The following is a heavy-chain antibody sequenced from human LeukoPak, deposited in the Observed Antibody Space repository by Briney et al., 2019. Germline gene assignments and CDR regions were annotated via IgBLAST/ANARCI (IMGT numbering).Heavy chain of an antibody. V-gene: IGHV4-59*01. CDR3: AREDYDSSGSFDF. D-gene: IGHD3-22*01. CDR1: SGSISTYY. Sequence: PSETLSLTCTVSSGSISTYYWSWIRQPPGKGLEWIGYISYSGSTKYNPSLKSRVTISVDASKNQFSLKVSSVTAADTAVYYCAREDYDSSGSFDFWGQGTLVTVSS. CDR2: ISYSGST. J-gene: IGHJ4*02.